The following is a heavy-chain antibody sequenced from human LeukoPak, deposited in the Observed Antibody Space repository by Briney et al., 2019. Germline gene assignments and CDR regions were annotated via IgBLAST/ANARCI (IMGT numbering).Heavy chain of an antibody. CDR1: GGSFSGYY. D-gene: IGHD5-12*01. V-gene: IGHV4-34*01. Sequence: SETLSLTCAVYGGSFSGYYWSWIRQPPGKGLEWTGEINHSGSTNYNPSLKSRVTISVDTSKNQFSLKLSSVTAADTAVYYCVRGPRLRGGLFDYWGQGTLVTVSS. CDR3: VRGPRLRGGLFDY. CDR2: INHSGST. J-gene: IGHJ4*02.